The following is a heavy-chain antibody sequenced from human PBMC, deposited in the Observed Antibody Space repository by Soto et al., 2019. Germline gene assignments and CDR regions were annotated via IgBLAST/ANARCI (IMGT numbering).Heavy chain of an antibody. Sequence: SETLSLTCTVSGGSISSSSYYWGWIRQPPGEGLEWIGSIYYSGSTYYNPSLKSRVTISVDTSKNQFSLKLSSVTAADTAVYYCARHPLWPSEPYGSGSRSKWFDPWGQGTLVTVSS. CDR3: ARHPLWPSEPYGSGSRSKWFDP. D-gene: IGHD3-10*01. CDR1: GGSISSSSYY. J-gene: IGHJ5*02. V-gene: IGHV4-39*01. CDR2: IYYSGST.